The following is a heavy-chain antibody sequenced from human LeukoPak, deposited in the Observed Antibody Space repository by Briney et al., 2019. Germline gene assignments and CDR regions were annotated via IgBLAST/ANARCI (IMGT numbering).Heavy chain of an antibody. V-gene: IGHV4-34*01. CDR2: INHSGST. D-gene: IGHD6-13*01. CDR3: ARGSPRAYSSSWYAY. J-gene: IGHJ4*02. Sequence: SETLSLTCAVYGGSFSGYYWSWIRQPPGKGLEWIGEINHSGSTNYNPSLKSRVTISVDTSKNQSSLKLSSVTAADTAVYYCARGSPRAYSSSWYAYWGQGTLVTVSS. CDR1: GGSFSGYY.